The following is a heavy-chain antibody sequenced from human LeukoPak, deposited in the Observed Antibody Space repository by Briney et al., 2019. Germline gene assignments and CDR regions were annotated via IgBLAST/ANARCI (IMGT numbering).Heavy chain of an antibody. CDR3: ARVRGLHYFDY. CDR1: GGSFSGYY. CDR2: INHSGST. Sequence: SETLSLTCAVYGGSFSGYYWSWIRQPPGKGLEWIGEINHSGSTNYNPSPKSRVTISVDTSKNQFSLKLSSVTAADTAEYYCARVRGLHYFDYWGQGTLVTVSS. V-gene: IGHV4-34*01. J-gene: IGHJ4*02. D-gene: IGHD4-17*01.